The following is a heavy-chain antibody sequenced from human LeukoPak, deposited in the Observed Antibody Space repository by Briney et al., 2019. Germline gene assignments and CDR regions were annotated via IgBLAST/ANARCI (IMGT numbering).Heavy chain of an antibody. CDR3: ARSPHILTGENFDY. V-gene: IGHV4-61*02. Sequence: SETLSLTCTVSGGSISSGSYSWSWIRQPAGKGLDWIGRIYTTGSTNYNPSLKSRVTISLDTSKNQLSLKLSSVTAADTALYYCARSPHILTGENFDYWGQGTLVTVSS. D-gene: IGHD3-9*01. CDR1: GGSISSGSYS. J-gene: IGHJ4*02. CDR2: IYTTGST.